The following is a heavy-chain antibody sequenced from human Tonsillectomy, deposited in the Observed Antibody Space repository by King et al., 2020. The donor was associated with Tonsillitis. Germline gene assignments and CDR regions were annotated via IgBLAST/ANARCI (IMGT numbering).Heavy chain of an antibody. Sequence: VQLVESGGGLVQPGGSLRLSCAASGFTFSSYWMHWVRQAPGKGLVWVSRTNSDGSSTTYADSVRGRFNISRENAKNTLYLQMNSLRDEDTAVYYCAREGAGQDAFDIWGQGTMVTVSS. V-gene: IGHV3-74*01. J-gene: IGHJ3*02. D-gene: IGHD6-19*01. CDR1: GFTFSSYW. CDR2: TNSDGSST. CDR3: AREGAGQDAFDI.